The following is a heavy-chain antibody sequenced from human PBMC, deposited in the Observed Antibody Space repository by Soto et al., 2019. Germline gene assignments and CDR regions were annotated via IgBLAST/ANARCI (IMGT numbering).Heavy chain of an antibody. CDR3: ARPAVNDLDADSSAFDI. J-gene: IGHJ3*02. D-gene: IGHD1-1*01. CDR2: VIPIIGEG. V-gene: IGHV1-69*02. Sequence: QVQLVQSGAEVKEPGSSVKVSCKVSGGTFSSQTINWVRQVPGQGLEWMGSVIPIIGEGKYAQSFLGRVTITADRSTSTAYRELSSLRSEETAVYYCARPAVNDLDADSSAFDIWGQGTMVTVSS. CDR1: GGTFSSQT.